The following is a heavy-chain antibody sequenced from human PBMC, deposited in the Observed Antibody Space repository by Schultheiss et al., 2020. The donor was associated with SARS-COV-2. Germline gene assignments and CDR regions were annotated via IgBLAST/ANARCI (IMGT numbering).Heavy chain of an antibody. Sequence: SETLSLTCTVSGGSISSGGYYWSWIRQHPGKGLEWIGYIYYSGSTYYNPSLKSRVTISVDTSKNQFSLKLSSVTAADTAVYYCARGVGQQWLVQVIDYWGQGTLVTVSS. J-gene: IGHJ4*02. CDR1: GGSISSGGYY. D-gene: IGHD6-19*01. CDR2: IYYSGST. CDR3: ARGVGQQWLVQVIDY. V-gene: IGHV4-61*08.